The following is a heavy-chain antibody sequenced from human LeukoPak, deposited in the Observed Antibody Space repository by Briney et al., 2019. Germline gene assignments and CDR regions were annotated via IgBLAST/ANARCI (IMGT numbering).Heavy chain of an antibody. D-gene: IGHD6-13*01. V-gene: IGHV3-23*01. Sequence: PGGSLRLSCAASGFTFSSYAMSWVRQAPGKGLEWVSLISGSGSSTYYADSAKGRFTISKDNSKNTLYLQMNSLTAEDTAVYYCAKSFAVAGSRPPDYWGQGTLVTVSS. CDR1: GFTFSSYA. CDR2: ISGSGSST. CDR3: AKSFAVAGSRPPDY. J-gene: IGHJ4*02.